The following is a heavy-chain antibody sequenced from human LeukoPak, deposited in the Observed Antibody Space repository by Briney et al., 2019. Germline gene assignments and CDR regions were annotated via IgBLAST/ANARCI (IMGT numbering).Heavy chain of an antibody. D-gene: IGHD4-23*01. J-gene: IGHJ3*02. CDR1: GGSFSGYY. Sequence: PSETLSLTCAVYGGSFSGYYWSWIRQPPGKGLEWIGEINHSGSTNYNPSLKSRVTISVDTSKNQFSLKLSSVTAADTAVYYCARLTPPQYSLPTTVVFAFDIWGQGTMVTVSS. V-gene: IGHV4-34*01. CDR3: ARLTPPQYSLPTTVVFAFDI. CDR2: INHSGST.